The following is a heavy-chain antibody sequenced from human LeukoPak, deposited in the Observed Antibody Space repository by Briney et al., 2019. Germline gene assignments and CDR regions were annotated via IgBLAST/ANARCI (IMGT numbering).Heavy chain of an antibody. CDR3: ARLNWVPGSTWPKIDS. CDR2: IYYSGST. J-gene: IGHJ4*02. V-gene: IGHV4-59*08. CDR1: GGSISSYY. D-gene: IGHD6-13*01. Sequence: PSETLSLTCTVSGGSISSYYWSWVRQPPGKGLEWIGYIYYSGSTNYNPSLKSRVTISLDTSKNQFSLNLCSVTAADTAVYYCARLNWVPGSTWPKIDSWGQGTLVTVSS.